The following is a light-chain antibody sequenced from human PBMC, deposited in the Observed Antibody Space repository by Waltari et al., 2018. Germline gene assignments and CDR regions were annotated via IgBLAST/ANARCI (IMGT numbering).Light chain of an antibody. V-gene: IGLV1-47*01. J-gene: IGLJ3*02. CDR2: RND. CDR1: TSHIGSNY. CDR3: AAWDDSLNSRV. Sequence: QSVLTQPPSASGAPGPRVTISCSGGTSHIGSNYLFWYQQLPGTAPKLLIYRNDQRPSGVPDRFSGSKSGTSASLAITGLRSEDEAEYYCAAWDDSLNSRVFGGGTKLTVL.